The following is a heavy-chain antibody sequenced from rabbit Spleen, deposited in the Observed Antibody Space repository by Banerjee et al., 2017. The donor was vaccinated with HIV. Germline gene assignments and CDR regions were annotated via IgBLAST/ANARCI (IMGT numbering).Heavy chain of an antibody. J-gene: IGHJ6*01. Sequence: QSLEESGGDLVKPGTSLTLTCTASGLSFISGYYMCWVRQAPGKGLEWIACVGAGSGGTPYYASWAKGRFTISKTSSTTVTLQMTSLTAADTATYFCARDTGSSFSSYGMDLWGPGTLVTVS. CDR1: GLSFISGYY. CDR3: ARDTGSSFSSYGMDL. D-gene: IGHD8-1*01. V-gene: IGHV1S40*01. CDR2: VGAGSGGTP.